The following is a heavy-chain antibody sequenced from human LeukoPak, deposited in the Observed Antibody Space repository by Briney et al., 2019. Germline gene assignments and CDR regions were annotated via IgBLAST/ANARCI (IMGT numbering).Heavy chain of an antibody. J-gene: IGHJ4*02. D-gene: IGHD6-19*01. CDR1: SGSIGSYY. Sequence: PSETLSLTCTVSSGSIGSYYWSWIRQPPGKGLEWIGYIYYTGSTDYNPSLKSRVTILVDRSKNQFSLKLSSVTAADTAVYYCARESSSGWYDYWGQGTLVTVSS. V-gene: IGHV4-59*12. CDR3: ARESSSGWYDY. CDR2: IYYTGST.